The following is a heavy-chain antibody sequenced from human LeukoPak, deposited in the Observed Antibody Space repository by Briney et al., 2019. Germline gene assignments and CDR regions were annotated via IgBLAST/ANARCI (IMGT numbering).Heavy chain of an antibody. J-gene: IGHJ5*02. Sequence: GGSLRLSCAASGFTVSSNYMSWVRQAPGKGLEWVSVIYSDGRTYYADSVKGRFTISRDNSKNTLYLETNSLRAEDTAVYYCARDYRFGGFDPWGQGTLVTVSS. CDR3: ARDYRFGGFDP. V-gene: IGHV3-53*01. CDR2: IYSDGRT. D-gene: IGHD3-10*01. CDR1: GFTVSSNY.